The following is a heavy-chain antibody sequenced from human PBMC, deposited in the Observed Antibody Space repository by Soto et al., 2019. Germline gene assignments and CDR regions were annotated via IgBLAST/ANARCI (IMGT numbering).Heavy chain of an antibody. Sequence: AAGKVSCKASGYTFTTYYMHWGRQAPGQGRERMGIRNPSGSSTRYAQKFQGRVTMTRDTSTSTVYMELSSLRSEDTAVYYCVRLRPGYYDSSGYPQRAFDIWG. CDR3: VRLRPGYYDSSGYPQRAFDI. D-gene: IGHD3-22*01. V-gene: IGHV1-46*03. J-gene: IGHJ3*02. CDR1: GYTFTTYY. CDR2: RNPSGSST.